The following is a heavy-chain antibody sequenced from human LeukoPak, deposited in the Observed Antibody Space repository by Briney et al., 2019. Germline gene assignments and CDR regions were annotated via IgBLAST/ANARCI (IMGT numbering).Heavy chain of an antibody. J-gene: IGHJ3*02. V-gene: IGHV3-30-3*01. Sequence: PGGSLSLSCAASKFTFSNYAMHWVRQAPGKGLEWVAVISYDGNNKYYADSVKGRFTISRDNSKNTLYLQMDSLRAEDTAVYYCARRYSWNDAAAFDIWGQGTTVTVSS. CDR2: ISYDGNNK. CDR3: ARRYSWNDAAAFDI. CDR1: KFTFSNYA. D-gene: IGHD1-1*01.